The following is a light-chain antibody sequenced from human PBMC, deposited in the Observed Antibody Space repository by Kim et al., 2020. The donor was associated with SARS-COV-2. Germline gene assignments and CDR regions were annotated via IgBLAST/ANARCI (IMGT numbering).Light chain of an antibody. CDR3: QQYSPP. J-gene: IGKJ4*01. V-gene: IGKV3D-7*01. CDR1: QSVSSRY. Sequence: LSLSPAKRATRTCRASQSVSSRYVSWYQQKPRQAPRLLIYGASTRATGMPARFSGSGYGTDFTLTISSRQPEDFAVYYCQQYSPPFGGGAKVDIK. CDR2: GAS.